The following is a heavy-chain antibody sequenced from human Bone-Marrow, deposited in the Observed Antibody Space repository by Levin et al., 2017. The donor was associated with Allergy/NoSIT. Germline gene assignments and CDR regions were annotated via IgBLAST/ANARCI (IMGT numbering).Heavy chain of an antibody. Sequence: SETLSLTCTVSGGSMNTYYWSWIRHSPEKGLEWIAQIYYTGTAEYNPSLRSRLSVSIDTSMNQFSLRLTSVSAADMAVYYCARNSRNHYFYGLDIWGQGTTVIVSS. D-gene: IGHD6-13*01. V-gene: IGHV4-59*01. CDR1: GGSMNTYY. J-gene: IGHJ6*02. CDR2: IYYTGTA. CDR3: ARNSRNHYFYGLDI.